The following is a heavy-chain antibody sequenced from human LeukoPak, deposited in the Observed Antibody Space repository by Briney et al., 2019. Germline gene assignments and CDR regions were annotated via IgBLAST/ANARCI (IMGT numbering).Heavy chain of an antibody. CDR1: GFTLSNYA. V-gene: IGHV3-13*01. CDR3: ARQNTPHGNFDY. D-gene: IGHD5-24*01. J-gene: IGHJ4*02. Sequence: GGSLRLSCAASGFTLSNYAMHWVSQPAGEGLEWVSALGTAGDTFYPGSVKGRFTISRDSAKKSLFLQMNSLRAEDTAVYYCARQNTPHGNFDYWGQGTLVTVSS. CDR2: LGTAGDT.